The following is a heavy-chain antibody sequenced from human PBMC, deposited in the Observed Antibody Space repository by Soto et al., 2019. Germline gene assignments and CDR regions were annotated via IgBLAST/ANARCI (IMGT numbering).Heavy chain of an antibody. V-gene: IGHV3-21*02. J-gene: IGHJ6*02. D-gene: IGHD1-26*01. CDR1: GFNFNTYS. CDR2: ISASGAYK. Sequence: EVRLVESGGGLVKPGGSLRVSCAASGFNFNTYSMNWVRQAPGKGLQWVSFISASGAYKYYADSVRGRFTISRDNAKKSVFLEMNSLTADDTAIYYCAGERSALPGARDAMDVWGQGTTVTVYS. CDR3: AGERSALPGARDAMDV.